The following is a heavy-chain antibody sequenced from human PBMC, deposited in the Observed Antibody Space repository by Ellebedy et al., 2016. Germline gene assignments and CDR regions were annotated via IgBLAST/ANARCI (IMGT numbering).Heavy chain of an antibody. Sequence: SETLSLTCAVSGGSISSSNWWSWVRQPPGKGLEWIGEIYHSGSTNYNPSLKSRVTISVDKSKNQFSLKLSSVTAADTAVYYCASRTGYSSGWYPSYFDYWGQGTLVTVSS. D-gene: IGHD6-19*01. J-gene: IGHJ4*02. CDR3: ASRTGYSSGWYPSYFDY. CDR1: GGSISSSNW. CDR2: IYHSGST. V-gene: IGHV4-4*02.